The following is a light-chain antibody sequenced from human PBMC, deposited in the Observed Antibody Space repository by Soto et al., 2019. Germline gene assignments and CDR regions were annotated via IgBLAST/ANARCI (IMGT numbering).Light chain of an antibody. CDR2: TAS. CDR1: QTVVSY. V-gene: IGKV1-39*01. CDR3: QQTYSTPLT. J-gene: IGKJ4*01. Sequence: DIHMTQSPSSLSASVGDRVTITCRASQTVVSYLNWYQQKPGKAPKLLIYTASNLQSGVPSRFSGSGSETDFTLSINSLQPEVFATYYCQQTYSTPLTFGGGTKVEI.